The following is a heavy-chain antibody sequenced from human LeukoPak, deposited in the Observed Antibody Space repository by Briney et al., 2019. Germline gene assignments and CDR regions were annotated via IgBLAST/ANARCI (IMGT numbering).Heavy chain of an antibody. J-gene: IGHJ4*02. CDR3: SRSLDY. Sequence: GGSLRLSCVASGFPFSGYWMDSVRQAPGKGMEWVANIKEDGSVKYYAHSVKGRFTISRDNAKNSLYLQMNSLRAEDTAVYYCSRSLDYLGQGVLVTVSP. CDR1: GFPFSGYW. V-gene: IGHV3-7*01. CDR2: IKEDGSVK.